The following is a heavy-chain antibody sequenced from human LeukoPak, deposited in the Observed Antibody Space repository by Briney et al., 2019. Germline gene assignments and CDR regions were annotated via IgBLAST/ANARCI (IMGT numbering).Heavy chain of an antibody. V-gene: IGHV4-61*01. D-gene: IGHD3-16*02. CDR1: GGSVSSGTYY. CDR3: ARGAVVNGLDV. CDR2: IYYSGTT. Sequence: SETLSLTCTVSGGSVSSGTYYWSWIRQPPGARLEWIGYIYYSGTTNYNPSFKSRVTMSVDTSKNQFSLKLSSVTAADTAVYYCARGAVVNGLDVWGQGTTVTVSS. J-gene: IGHJ6*02.